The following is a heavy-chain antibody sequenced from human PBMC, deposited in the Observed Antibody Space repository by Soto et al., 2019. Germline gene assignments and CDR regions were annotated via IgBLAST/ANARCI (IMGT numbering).Heavy chain of an antibody. D-gene: IGHD5-18*01. J-gene: IGHJ4*02. V-gene: IGHV3-48*03. CDR2: ISSSGSTI. CDR1: GFTFSSYE. CDR3: ARDSRVHNTAMVDY. Sequence: GGSLRLSCAASGFTFSSYEMNWVRQAPGKGLEWVSYISSSGSTIYYADSVKGRFTISRDNAKNSLYLQMNSLRAEDTAVYYCARDSRVHNTAMVDYWGQGTLVTVSS.